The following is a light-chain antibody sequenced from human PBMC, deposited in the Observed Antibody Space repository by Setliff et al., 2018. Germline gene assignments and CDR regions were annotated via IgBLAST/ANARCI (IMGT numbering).Light chain of an antibody. J-gene: IGLJ1*01. CDR2: DVS. Sequence: QSVLTQPASVSGSPGQSITISCTGTSSDVGGYNYVSWYQQHPGKAPKLMIYDVSKRPSGVSNRFSGSKSGNTASLTISGLQAEDEADYYCSSYTSSSTLEVFGTGTKVTV. CDR1: SSDVGGYNY. V-gene: IGLV2-14*01. CDR3: SSYTSSSTLEV.